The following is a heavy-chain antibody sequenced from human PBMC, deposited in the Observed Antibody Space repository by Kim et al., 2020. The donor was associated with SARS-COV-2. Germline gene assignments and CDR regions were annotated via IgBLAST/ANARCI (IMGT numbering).Heavy chain of an antibody. CDR2: IYYSGST. Sequence: SETLSLTCTVSGGSISSVGYYWSWIRQHPGKGVEWIGYIYYSGSTYYNPSLKSRITISVDTSQNQFSLKLSSVTAADTAVYYCASTPIVATIFSVRPSPNYLDVWGQGTLVTVSS. J-gene: IGHJ4*02. D-gene: IGHD5-12*01. CDR3: ASTPIVATIFSVRPSPNYLDV. V-gene: IGHV4-31*03. CDR1: GGSISSVGYY.